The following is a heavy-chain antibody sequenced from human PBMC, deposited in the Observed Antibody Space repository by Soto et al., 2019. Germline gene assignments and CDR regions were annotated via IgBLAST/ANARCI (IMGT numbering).Heavy chain of an antibody. D-gene: IGHD3-9*01. Sequence: SETLSLTCTVSGGPISSYYWSWIRQPPGKGLEWIGYIYYSGSTNYNPSLKSRVTISVDTSKNQFSLKLSSVTAADTAVYYCARLRYYDILTGYLGDYYMDVWGKGTTVTVSS. CDR1: GGPISSYY. CDR2: IYYSGST. J-gene: IGHJ6*03. V-gene: IGHV4-59*08. CDR3: ARLRYYDILTGYLGDYYMDV.